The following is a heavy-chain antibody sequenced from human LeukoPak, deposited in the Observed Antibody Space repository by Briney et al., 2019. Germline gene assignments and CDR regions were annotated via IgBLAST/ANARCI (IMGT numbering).Heavy chain of an antibody. CDR3: ARDQEGFDY. Sequence: ASVKVSCKTSGYTFTAYGITWVRQAPGQGLEWMGMIYPRDGSTSYAQKFQGRVTVTRDTSTSTVHMELSGLRSEDTAVYYCARDQEGFDYWGQGTLVTVSS. CDR2: IYPRDGST. CDR1: GYTFTAYG. V-gene: IGHV1-46*01. J-gene: IGHJ4*02.